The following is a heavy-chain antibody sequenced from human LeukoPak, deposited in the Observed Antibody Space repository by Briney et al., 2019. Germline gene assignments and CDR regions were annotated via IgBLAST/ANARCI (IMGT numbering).Heavy chain of an antibody. CDR3: AFLGQDSGLYYFDY. V-gene: IGHV1-24*01. CDR2: FDPEDGET. Sequence: ASVKVSCKVSGYTLTELSMHWVRQAPGKGLEWMGGFDPEDGETIYAQKFQGRVTMTEDTSTDTAYMELSSLRSEDTAVYYCAFLGQDSGLYYFDYWGQGTLVTVSS. J-gene: IGHJ4*02. CDR1: GYTLTELS. D-gene: IGHD5-12*01.